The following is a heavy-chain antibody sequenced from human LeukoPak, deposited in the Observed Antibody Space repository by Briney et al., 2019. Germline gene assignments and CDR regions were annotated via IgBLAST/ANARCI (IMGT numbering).Heavy chain of an antibody. D-gene: IGHD7-27*01. J-gene: IGHJ4*02. Sequence: GGSLRLSYTASGFTFSSYTMTWVRQAPGKGLKWVSTITTGDGNTYYADSVKGRFTVSRDNSKNTLYLQMSSLRAEDTAVYYCAKDGGLWVSAHWGDSWGRGTLVTVSS. CDR1: GFTFSSYT. CDR3: AKDGGLWVSAHWGDS. CDR2: ITTGDGNT. V-gene: IGHV3-23*01.